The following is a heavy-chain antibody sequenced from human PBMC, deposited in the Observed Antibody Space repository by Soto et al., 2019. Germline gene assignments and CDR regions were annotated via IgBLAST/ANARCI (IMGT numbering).Heavy chain of an antibody. J-gene: IGHJ6*03. CDR2: ISSAVTKE. V-gene: IGHV3-30*03. D-gene: IGHD3-3*01. CDR1: GFTFRGYG. CDR3: SRDGERLYFYYYIDV. Sequence: QVQLVESGGGVVQPGRSLRVSCAASGFTFRGYGMHWVRQAPGKGLEWVEVISSAVTKECYAPTVECRFTISIDTAKNTIDLQTPSLRPEEPAVYYCSRDGERLYFYYYIDVWGKGTTVTVSS.